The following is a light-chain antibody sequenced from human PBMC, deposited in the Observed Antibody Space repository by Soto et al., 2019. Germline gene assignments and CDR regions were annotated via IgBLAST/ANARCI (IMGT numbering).Light chain of an antibody. CDR2: EVS. V-gene: IGLV2-8*01. CDR3: SSYAGSNNLGV. Sequence: QSALTQPPSASGSPGQSVTISCTGTSSDVGGYNYVSWYQQHPGKAPKLMIYEVSKRPSGVPDRFSGSKSGNTASLTVSGLQPEDDADYYCSSYAGSNNLGVFGGGTKVTVL. CDR1: SSDVGGYNY. J-gene: IGLJ3*02.